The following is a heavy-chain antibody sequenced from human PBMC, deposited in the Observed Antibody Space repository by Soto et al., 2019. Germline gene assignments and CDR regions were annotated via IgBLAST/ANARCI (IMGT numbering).Heavy chain of an antibody. J-gene: IGHJ6*02. V-gene: IGHV3-30*18. D-gene: IGHD2-15*01. CDR3: AKETATSVDYYYFYGLDV. CDR1: GFIFGTYG. Sequence: QVQLVESGGGVVQPGRSLRLSCSASGFIFGTYGMDWVRQSPGKGLEWVALISYDGNKEFYADSVKGRFTISRDNSRNTLHLHMNCLKPEDTAMYYCAKETATSVDYYYFYGLDVWGPGTTVSVSS. CDR2: ISYDGNKE.